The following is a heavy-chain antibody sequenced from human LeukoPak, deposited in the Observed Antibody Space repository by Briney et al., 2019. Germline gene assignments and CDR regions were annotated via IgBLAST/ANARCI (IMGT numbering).Heavy chain of an antibody. Sequence: GGSLRLSCAASGFTFSNYWMSWVRQAPGKGLEWVANIKEDGSEKYYVDSVKGRFTISRDNAKNSLYLQMNSLRAEDTAVYYCASMSSDDLPSFDYWGQGTLVTVSS. CDR1: GFTFSNYW. CDR2: IKEDGSEK. V-gene: IGHV3-7*01. CDR3: ASMSSDDLPSFDY. J-gene: IGHJ4*02. D-gene: IGHD3-10*01.